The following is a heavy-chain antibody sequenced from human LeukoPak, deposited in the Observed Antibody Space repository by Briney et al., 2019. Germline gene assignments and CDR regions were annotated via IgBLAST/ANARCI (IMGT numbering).Heavy chain of an antibody. D-gene: IGHD1-26*01. CDR2: IYYSGST. CDR3: ARESKGRSDY. J-gene: IGHJ4*02. V-gene: IGHV4-59*12. Sequence: SETLSLTCSVSGGSISSSYWSWLRQPPGKGLEWIGYIYYSGSTYYNPSLKSRVTISVDTSKNQFSLKLSSVTAADTAAYYCARESKGRSDYWGQGTLVTVSS. CDR1: GGSISSSY.